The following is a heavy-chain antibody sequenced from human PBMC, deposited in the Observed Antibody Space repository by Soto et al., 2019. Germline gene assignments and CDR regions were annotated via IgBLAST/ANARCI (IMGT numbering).Heavy chain of an antibody. V-gene: IGHV4-34*01. Sequence: SETLSLTCAVYGGSFSGYYWSWIRQPPGKGLEWIGEINHSGVTNYKPSLKRRVTISVDTSKNQFSLQLKSVTAEDTAVYYCAKDEVGAVYYYYYGMDVWGQGTTVTVSS. CDR1: GGSFSGYY. J-gene: IGHJ6*02. CDR2: INHSGVT. D-gene: IGHD1-26*01. CDR3: AKDEVGAVYYYYYGMDV.